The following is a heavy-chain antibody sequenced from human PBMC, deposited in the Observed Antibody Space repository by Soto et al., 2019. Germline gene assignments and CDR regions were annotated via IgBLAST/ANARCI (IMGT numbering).Heavy chain of an antibody. CDR3: AVGFTYCGGDCYSFSYYYYGMDV. V-gene: IGHV4-34*01. CDR1: GGSFSCYY. D-gene: IGHD2-21*02. J-gene: IGHJ6*02. CDR2: INHSGST. Sequence: PSETLSLTCAVYGGSFSCYYWSWIRQPPGKGLEWIGEINHSGSTNYNPSLKSRVTISVDTSKNQFSLKLSSVTAADTAVYYCAVGFTYCGGDCYSFSYYYYGMDVWGQGTTVTVSS.